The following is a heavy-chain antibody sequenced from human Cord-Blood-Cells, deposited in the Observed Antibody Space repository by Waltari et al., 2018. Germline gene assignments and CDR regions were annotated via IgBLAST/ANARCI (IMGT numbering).Heavy chain of an antibody. CDR2: INHSGST. D-gene: IGHD4-4*01. Sequence: QVQLQQWGARLLTPSETLSLTCAVYGGSVSGYYWSWIRQPPGKGLEWIGEINHSGSTNYNPSLKSRVTISVDTSKNQFALKLSSVTAADTAVYYCARTLDDSNYYYYGMDVWGQGP. V-gene: IGHV4-34*01. CDR1: GGSVSGYY. CDR3: ARTLDDSNYYYYGMDV. J-gene: IGHJ6*02.